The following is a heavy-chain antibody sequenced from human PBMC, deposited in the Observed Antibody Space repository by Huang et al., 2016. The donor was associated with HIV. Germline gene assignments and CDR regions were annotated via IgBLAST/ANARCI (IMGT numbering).Heavy chain of an antibody. CDR1: TFTNYA. V-gene: IGHV7-4-1*02. CDR2: INTNTGKP. Sequence: TFTNYAINWLRQAPGEGLEWVGCINTNTGKPKYAQDFTGRFVVSLDTSVSTAYLQITSLRAEDTAMYYCARGSVGSWPLVDYWGQGSLVTVSS. J-gene: IGHJ4*02. D-gene: IGHD6-13*01. CDR3: ARGSVGSWPLVDY.